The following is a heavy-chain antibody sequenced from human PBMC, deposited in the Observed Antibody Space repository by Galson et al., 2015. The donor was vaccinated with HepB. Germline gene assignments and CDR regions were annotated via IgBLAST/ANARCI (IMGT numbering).Heavy chain of an antibody. CDR1: GFTFSSYG. Sequence: SLRLSCAASGFTFSSYGMHWVRQAPGKGLEWVSSISSSSSYIYYADSVKGRFTISRDNAKNSLYLQMNSLRAEDTAVYYCAKDGVTNWYFDLWGRGTLVTVSS. D-gene: IGHD4-17*01. CDR3: AKDGVTNWYFDL. V-gene: IGHV3-21*04. J-gene: IGHJ2*01. CDR2: ISSSSSYI.